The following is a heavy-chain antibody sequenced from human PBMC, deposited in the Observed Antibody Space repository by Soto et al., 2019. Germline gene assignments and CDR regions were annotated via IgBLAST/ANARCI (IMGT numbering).Heavy chain of an antibody. V-gene: IGHV4-34*01. CDR1: GGSFSGYY. Sequence: ETLSVSCAVYGGSFSGYYWSWIRQPPGKGLEWIGEINHSGSTNYNPSLKSRVTISVDTSKKQFSLKLSSVTAADTAVYYCARAYYYYGMDVWGQGTTVTVSS. CDR2: INHSGST. J-gene: IGHJ6*02. CDR3: ARAYYYYGMDV.